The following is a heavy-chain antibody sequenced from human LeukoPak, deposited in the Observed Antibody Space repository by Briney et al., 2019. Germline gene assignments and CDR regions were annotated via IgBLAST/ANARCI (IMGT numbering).Heavy chain of an antibody. CDR1: GGSISTTTNS. J-gene: IGHJ5*02. V-gene: IGHV4-39*01. Sequence: PSETLSLTCNVSGGSISTTTNSWGWAWIRQRPTKGLEWLGSIYYGGSPYYTSSLKSRVTISVDTSKNQFSLKLASLTAADTAVYYCARRPIVGSTGFYFDPWGPGTLVTVSS. D-gene: IGHD1-26*01. CDR3: ARRPIVGSTGFYFDP. CDR2: IYYGGSP.